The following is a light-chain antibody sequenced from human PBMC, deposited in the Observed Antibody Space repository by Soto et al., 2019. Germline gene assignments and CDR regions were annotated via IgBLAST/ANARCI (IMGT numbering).Light chain of an antibody. CDR1: QSVSSSY. Sequence: EFVLTQSPGTLSLSRGETXPLXCRASQSVSSSYLAWYQQKPGQAPRLLIYGASSRATGIPARFSGSGSGTEFTLTISSLQSEDFAVYYCQQYNNWPLTFGGGTKVDNK. CDR3: QQYNNWPLT. CDR2: GAS. J-gene: IGKJ4*01. V-gene: IGKV3-15*01.